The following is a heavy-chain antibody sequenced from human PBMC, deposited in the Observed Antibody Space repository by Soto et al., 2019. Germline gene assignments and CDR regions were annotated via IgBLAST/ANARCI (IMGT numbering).Heavy chain of an antibody. V-gene: IGHV1-2*02. D-gene: IGHD6-19*01. CDR2: MNPASGGT. CDR1: GYTFTAYY. J-gene: IGHJ4*02. Sequence: QVQLVQSGAEVKKPGASVKVSCKASGYTFTAYYIHWVRQAPGQGLEWMGWMNPASGGTDFAQKFQGRVTMTRDTSIRTAYMELTGLTSDDTDVYYCESRSDLSSGWHLGDHWGQGTLVTVSS. CDR3: ESRSDLSSGWHLGDH.